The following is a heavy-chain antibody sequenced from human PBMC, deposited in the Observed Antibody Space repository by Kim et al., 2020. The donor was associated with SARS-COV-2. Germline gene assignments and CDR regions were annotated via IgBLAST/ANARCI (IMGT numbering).Heavy chain of an antibody. J-gene: IGHJ4*02. Sequence: SVKGRFTISRDNAKNSLYLQMNSLRAEDTAVYYCASMHYYDSSGYSAPDYWGQGTLVTVSS. CDR3: ASMHYYDSSGYSAPDY. D-gene: IGHD3-22*01. V-gene: IGHV3-11*06.